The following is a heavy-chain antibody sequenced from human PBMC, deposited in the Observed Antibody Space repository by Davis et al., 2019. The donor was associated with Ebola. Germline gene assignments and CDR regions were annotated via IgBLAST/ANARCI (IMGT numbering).Heavy chain of an antibody. J-gene: IGHJ6*03. CDR1: GFTFSDYY. CDR2: ISSSGSTI. V-gene: IGHV3-11*04. Sequence: PGGSLRLSCAASGFTFSDYYMSWIRQAPGKGLEWVSYISSSGSTIYYADSVKGRFTISRDNAKNSLYLQMNSLRAEDTAVYYCAREFYYYYYYMDVWGKGTTVTVSS. CDR3: AREFYYYYYYMDV.